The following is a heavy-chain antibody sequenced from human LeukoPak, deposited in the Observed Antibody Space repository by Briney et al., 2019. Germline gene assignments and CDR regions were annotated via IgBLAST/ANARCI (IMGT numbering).Heavy chain of an antibody. D-gene: IGHD3-22*01. CDR2: IYYSGST. J-gene: IGHJ4*02. CDR1: GGSISSYY. CDR3: ARRRRMIVVVMHPFDY. Sequence: SETLSLTCTVSGGSISSYYWSWIRQPPGKGLEWIGYIYYSGSTNYNPSLKSRVTISVDTSKNQFSLKLSSVTAADTAVYYCARRRRMIVVVMHPFDYWGQGTLVTVSS. V-gene: IGHV4-59*12.